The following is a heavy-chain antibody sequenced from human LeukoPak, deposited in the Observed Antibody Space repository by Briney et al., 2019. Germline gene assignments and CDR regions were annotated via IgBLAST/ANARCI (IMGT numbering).Heavy chain of an antibody. Sequence: PGGSLRLSCAASGFTFRSYSMNCGPQAPGKGLEWVSSINSSSSYIYYADSVKGRFTISRDNAKNSLYLQMNSLRAEDTAVYYCAKKGTQVVIPLDSWGQGTLVTVSS. CDR1: GFTFRSYS. CDR3: AKKGTQVVIPLDS. D-gene: IGHD2-21*01. V-gene: IGHV3-21*04. CDR2: INSSSSYI. J-gene: IGHJ4*02.